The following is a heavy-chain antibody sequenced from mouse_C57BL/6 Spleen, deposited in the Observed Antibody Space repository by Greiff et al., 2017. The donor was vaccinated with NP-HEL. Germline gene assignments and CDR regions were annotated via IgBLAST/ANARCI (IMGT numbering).Heavy chain of an antibody. Sequence: EVMLVESGGGLVKPGGSLKLSCAASGFTFSSYAMSWVRQTPEKRLEWVATISDGGSYTYYPDNVKGRFTISRDNAKNNLYLQMSHQKSEDTAMYYCAREGSSGFSYYAMDYWGQGTSVTVSS. CDR1: GFTFSSYA. CDR3: AREGSSGFSYYAMDY. CDR2: ISDGGSYT. V-gene: IGHV5-4*01. J-gene: IGHJ4*01. D-gene: IGHD3-2*02.